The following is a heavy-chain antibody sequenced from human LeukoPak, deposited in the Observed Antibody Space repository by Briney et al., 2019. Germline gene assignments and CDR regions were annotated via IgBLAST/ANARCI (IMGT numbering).Heavy chain of an antibody. D-gene: IGHD3-10*01. CDR1: GGSISSGGYY. Sequence: SETLSLTCTVSGGSISSGGYYWSWIRQHPGKGLEWIGYIYYSGSAYYNPSLKSRVTISVDTSENQFSLKLSSVTAADTAVYYCARVNYGSATKEDYWGQGTLVTVSA. CDR3: ARVNYGSATKEDY. J-gene: IGHJ4*02. CDR2: IYYSGSA. V-gene: IGHV4-31*03.